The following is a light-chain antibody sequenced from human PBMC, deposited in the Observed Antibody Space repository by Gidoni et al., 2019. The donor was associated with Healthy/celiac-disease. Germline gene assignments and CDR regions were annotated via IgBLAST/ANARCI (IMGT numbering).Light chain of an antibody. CDR3: QSYDSSLSGYV. J-gene: IGLJ1*01. CDR1: IPNLGEGYD. Sequence: QSVLTQPPSGSQSPRHRVPISCTVSIPNLGEGYDVHWYQQLPGTAPKLLIYGNSNRPSGVPDRFSGSKSGTTATLAITGLQAEDEADYYCQSYDSSLSGYVFGTGTKVTVL. V-gene: IGLV1-40*01. CDR2: GNS.